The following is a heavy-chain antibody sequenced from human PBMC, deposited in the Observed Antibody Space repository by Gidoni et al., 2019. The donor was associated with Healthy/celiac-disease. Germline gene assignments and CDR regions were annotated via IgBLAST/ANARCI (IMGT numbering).Heavy chain of an antibody. CDR2: IRYDGSNK. CDR1: GFTFSSYG. Sequence: QVQLVESGGGVVQPGGSLRLSCAASGFTFSSYGMHWVRQAPGKGLEWVAFIRYDGSNKYYADSVKGRFTISRDNSKNTLYLQMNSLRAEDTAVYYCAKDRQIPPDMEGQGADYWGQGTLVTVSS. D-gene: IGHD3-9*01. CDR3: AKDRQIPPDMEGQGADY. J-gene: IGHJ4*02. V-gene: IGHV3-30*02.